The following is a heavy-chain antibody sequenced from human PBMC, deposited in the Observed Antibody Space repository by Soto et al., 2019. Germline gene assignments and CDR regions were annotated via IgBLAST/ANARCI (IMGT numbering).Heavy chain of an antibody. Sequence: QLQLQESGPGLVKPSETLSLTCTVSGGSISSSSYYWGWIRQPPGKGLEWIGSIYYSGSTYYNPSLKSRVTISVDTSKNQFSLKLSSVTAADTAVYYCARHRLGLTGANWFDPWGQGTLVTVSS. CDR1: GGSISSSSYY. D-gene: IGHD3-9*01. CDR3: ARHRLGLTGANWFDP. V-gene: IGHV4-39*01. J-gene: IGHJ5*02. CDR2: IYYSGST.